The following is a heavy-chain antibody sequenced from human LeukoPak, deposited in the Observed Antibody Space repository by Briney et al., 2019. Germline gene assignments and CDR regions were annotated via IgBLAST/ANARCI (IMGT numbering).Heavy chain of an antibody. J-gene: IGHJ4*02. CDR2: ISYDGSNK. D-gene: IGHD6-19*01. CDR1: GFTFSSYA. V-gene: IGHV3-30-3*01. Sequence: PGGSLRLSCAASGFTFSSYAMHLVRQAPGKGLEWVAVISYDGSNKYYADSVKGRFTISRDNSKNTLYLQMNSLRAEDTAVYYCARAMWCRPIAVAGLGYWGQGTLVTVSS. CDR3: ARAMWCRPIAVAGLGY.